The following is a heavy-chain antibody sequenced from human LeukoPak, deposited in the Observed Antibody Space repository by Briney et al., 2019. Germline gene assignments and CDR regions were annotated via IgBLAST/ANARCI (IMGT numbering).Heavy chain of an antibody. CDR3: VRGTGEGRY. V-gene: IGHV3-23*01. CDR2: ISGSGGST. Sequence: GGSLRLSCAASGFTFSSYAMSWVRQAPGKGLGWVSAISGSGGSTYYADSVKGRFTISRDNSKNTLYLQINSLRPEDTAVYFCVRGTGEGRYWGQGILVTVSS. D-gene: IGHD3/OR15-3a*01. CDR1: GFTFSSYA. J-gene: IGHJ4*02.